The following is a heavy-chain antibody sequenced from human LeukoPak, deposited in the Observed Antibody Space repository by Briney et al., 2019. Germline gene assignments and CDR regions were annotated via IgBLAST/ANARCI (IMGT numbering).Heavy chain of an antibody. CDR3: ARHAFDSSGYYQKYFQH. Sequence: GESLKISCKGSGYRFTSYWIGWVRQMPGKGLEWMGIIYPGDSDTRYSPSFQGQVTISADKSISTAYLQWSSLKASDTAMYYCARHAFDSSGYYQKYFQHWGQGTLVTVSS. D-gene: IGHD3-22*01. J-gene: IGHJ1*01. V-gene: IGHV5-51*01. CDR2: IYPGDSDT. CDR1: GYRFTSYW.